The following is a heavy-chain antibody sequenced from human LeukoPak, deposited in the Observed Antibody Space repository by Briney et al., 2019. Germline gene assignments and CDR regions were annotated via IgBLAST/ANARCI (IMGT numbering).Heavy chain of an antibody. CDR3: ARASPTQYSSSWFPLDY. V-gene: IGHV3-23*01. D-gene: IGHD6-13*01. CDR2: ISGSGGST. J-gene: IGHJ4*02. Sequence: GGSLRLACAASGFTFSNHAMSWVSQAPVKGLEGVAAISGSGGSTYYADSVKGRFTISRDNSKNTLYLQMNSLRAEDTAVYYCARASPTQYSSSWFPLDYWGQGTLVTVSS. CDR1: GFTFSNHA.